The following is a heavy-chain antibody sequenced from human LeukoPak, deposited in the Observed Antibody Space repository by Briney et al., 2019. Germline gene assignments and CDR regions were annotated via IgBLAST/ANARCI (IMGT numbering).Heavy chain of an antibody. CDR3: AKAGYSSSWYFPFDP. Sequence: SLRLSCAASGFTFDDYAMHWVRRAPGKGLVWVSGISWNSGSIGYADSVKGRFTISRDNAKNSLYLQMNSLRAEDTALYYCAKAGYSSSWYFPFDPWGQGTLVTVSS. CDR1: GFTFDDYA. CDR2: ISWNSGSI. J-gene: IGHJ5*02. D-gene: IGHD6-13*01. V-gene: IGHV3-9*01.